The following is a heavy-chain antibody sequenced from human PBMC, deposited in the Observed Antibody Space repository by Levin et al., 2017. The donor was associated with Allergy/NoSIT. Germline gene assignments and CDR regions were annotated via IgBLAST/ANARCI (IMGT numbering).Heavy chain of an antibody. CDR3: ARAPVADYDILTGYYGPFDY. CDR2: IYYSGST. J-gene: IGHJ4*02. Sequence: SSETLSLTCTVSGGSISSGGYYWSWIRQHPGKGLEWIGYIYYSGSTYYNPSLKSRVTISVDTSKNQFSLKLSSVTAADTAVYYCARAPVADYDILTGYYGPFDYWGQGTLVTVSS. D-gene: IGHD3-9*01. CDR1: GGSISSGGYY. V-gene: IGHV4-31*03.